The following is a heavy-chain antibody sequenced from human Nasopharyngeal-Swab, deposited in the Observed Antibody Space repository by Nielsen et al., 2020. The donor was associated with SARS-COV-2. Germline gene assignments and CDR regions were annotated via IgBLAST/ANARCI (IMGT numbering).Heavy chain of an antibody. Sequence: GESLKISCKGSGYSFTSYWIGWVRQMPGKGLEWMGIIYPGDSDTRYSPSFQGQVTISADKSISTAYLQWSSLKASGTAMYYCARYYDYNNFGPDYWGQGTLVTVSA. CDR1: GYSFTSYW. J-gene: IGHJ4*02. D-gene: IGHD4-11*01. CDR2: IYPGDSDT. CDR3: ARYYDYNNFGPDY. V-gene: IGHV5-51*01.